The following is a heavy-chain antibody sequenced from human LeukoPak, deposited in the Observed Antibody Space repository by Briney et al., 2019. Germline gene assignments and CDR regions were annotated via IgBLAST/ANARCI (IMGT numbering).Heavy chain of an antibody. CDR2: IIPMLGRS. CDR3: AREDHTANNWFDP. CDR1: GGSFSSYG. Sequence: SVKVSCKASGGSFSSYGISWVRQAPGQGLEWMRGIIPMLGRSNYAQKFQGRVTISTDESTSTAYMEMSSLRSEDTAVYYCAREDHTANNWFDPWGQGTLVTVSS. V-gene: IGHV1-69*05. D-gene: IGHD5-18*01. J-gene: IGHJ5*02.